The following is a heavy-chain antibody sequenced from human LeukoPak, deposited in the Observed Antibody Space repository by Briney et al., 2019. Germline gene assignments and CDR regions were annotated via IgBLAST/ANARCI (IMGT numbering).Heavy chain of an antibody. CDR2: ISSSGNNI. CDR3: AKDRPNYYDSSGHYYRRNGDY. V-gene: IGHV3-48*03. CDR1: TFTFSSYA. D-gene: IGHD3-22*01. Sequence: PGGSLRLSCAASTFTFSSYAMNWVRQAPGKGLDWVSYISSSGNNIYYADSVKGRFTISRDNSKNTVYLQMNSLRAEDTAVYYCAKDRPNYYDSSGHYYRRNGDYWGQGTLVTVSS. J-gene: IGHJ4*02.